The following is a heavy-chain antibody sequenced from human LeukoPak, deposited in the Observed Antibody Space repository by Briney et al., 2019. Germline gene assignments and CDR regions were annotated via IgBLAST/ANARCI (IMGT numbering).Heavy chain of an antibody. V-gene: IGHV3-23*01. Sequence: GGSLRLSCAASGFTFSSYAMSWVRQAPGKGLEWVSAISGSGGSTYYADSVKGRFSISRDNSKNTLYLQMNSLRAEDTAVYYCAKDCSSTSCYGYWGQGTLVTVSS. CDR1: GFTFSSYA. D-gene: IGHD2-2*01. CDR3: AKDCSSTSCYGY. J-gene: IGHJ4*02. CDR2: ISGSGGST.